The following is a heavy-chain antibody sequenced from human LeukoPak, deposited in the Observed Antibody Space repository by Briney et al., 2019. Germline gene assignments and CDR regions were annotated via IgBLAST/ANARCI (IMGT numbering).Heavy chain of an antibody. CDR2: LGVSVSGYGGST. CDR3: ARVGSSGWGEIDY. J-gene: IGHJ4*02. D-gene: IGHD6-19*01. CDR1: GFTFSRYA. V-gene: IGHV3-23*01. Sequence: GGSLRLSCAASGFTFSRYAMSWVRQAPGKGLEWVSALGVSVSGYGGSTYYADSVKGRFTIPRDNSKNTLYLQMNSLRAGDTAVYYCARVGSSGWGEIDYWGQGTLVTASS.